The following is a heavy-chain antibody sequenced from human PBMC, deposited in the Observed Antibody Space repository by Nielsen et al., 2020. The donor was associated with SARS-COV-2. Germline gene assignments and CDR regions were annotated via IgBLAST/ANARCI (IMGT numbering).Heavy chain of an antibody. Sequence: GASLKISCAASGFTFSSSWMSWVRPAPGKGLEWVANIKQDGSAKYYVDSVKGRFTISRDNAKNSLYLQMNSLRAEDTAVYYCAREQGRSGNYEVHYYGMDVWGQGTTVTVSS. CDR3: AREQGRSGNYEVHYYGMDV. V-gene: IGHV3-7*03. CDR2: IKQDGSAK. D-gene: IGHD1-7*01. CDR1: GFTFSSSW. J-gene: IGHJ6*02.